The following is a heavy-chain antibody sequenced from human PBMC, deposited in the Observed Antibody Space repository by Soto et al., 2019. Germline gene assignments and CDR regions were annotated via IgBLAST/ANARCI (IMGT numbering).Heavy chain of an antibody. Sequence: AASVKVSCKASGYTFHTYGITWVRQAPGQGLEWMGWISTYNGNTEYVQKFQDRVTMTTDPSTRTAYMELRSLRSDDTAVYYCARKSSSSSWFDPWGQGTLVTVSS. J-gene: IGHJ5*02. CDR3: ARKSSSSSWFDP. CDR2: ISTYNGNT. V-gene: IGHV1-18*01. CDR1: GYTFHTYG. D-gene: IGHD6-6*01.